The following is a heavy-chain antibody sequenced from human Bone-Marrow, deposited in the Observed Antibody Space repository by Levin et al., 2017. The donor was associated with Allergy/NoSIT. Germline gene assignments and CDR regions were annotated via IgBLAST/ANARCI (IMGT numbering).Heavy chain of an antibody. CDR3: ARDPEQWLVQVRYFDF. Sequence: GESLKISCAASGFTFSLYGMNWVRQAPGKGLEWVAVIWYDGRNKFYADSVKGRFTISRDNTKNTVSLQMNSLRVEDPAVYYCARDPEQWLVQVRYFDFWGQGAQVTVSS. CDR2: IWYDGRNK. V-gene: IGHV3-33*01. J-gene: IGHJ4*02. CDR1: GFTFSLYG. D-gene: IGHD6-19*01.